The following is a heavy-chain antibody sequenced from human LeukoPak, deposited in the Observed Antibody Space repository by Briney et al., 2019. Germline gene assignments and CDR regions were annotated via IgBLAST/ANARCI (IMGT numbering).Heavy chain of an antibody. CDR3: ARDLKRDSYAYYGMDV. CDR1: GFTFSSYE. CDR2: ISSSGSTI. Sequence: PGGSLRLSCAASGFTFSSYEINWVRQAPGKGLEWVSYISSSGSTIYYADSVKGRFTISRDSAKNSLYLQMNSLRAEDTAVYYCARDLKRDSYAYYGMDVWGQGTTVTVSS. D-gene: IGHD5-18*01. J-gene: IGHJ6*02. V-gene: IGHV3-48*03.